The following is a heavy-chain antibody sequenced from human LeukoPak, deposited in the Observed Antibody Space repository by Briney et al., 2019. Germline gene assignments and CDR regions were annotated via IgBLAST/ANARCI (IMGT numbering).Heavy chain of an antibody. CDR1: GGSISSYY. CDR3: ARDSSGYYELDY. V-gene: IGHV4-59*01. CDR2: IYYRGST. D-gene: IGHD3-22*01. J-gene: IGHJ4*02. Sequence: PSETLSLTCTVSGGSISSYYWSWVRQPPGKGLEWIGYIYYRGSTNYNPSLKSRVTISVDTSKNQFSLKLSSVTAADTAVYYCARDSSGYYELDYWGQGTLVTVSS.